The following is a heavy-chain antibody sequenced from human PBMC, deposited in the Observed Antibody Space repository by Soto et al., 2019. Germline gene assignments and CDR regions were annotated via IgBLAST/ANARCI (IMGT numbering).Heavy chain of an antibody. D-gene: IGHD2-2*01. CDR1: GFTFSRYA. CDR2: ISYDGSNK. J-gene: IGHJ6*02. V-gene: IGHV3-30-3*01. Sequence: QVQLVESGGGVVQPGRSLRLSCAASGFTFSRYAMHWVRQAPGKGLEWVAVISYDGSNKYYADSVKGRFTISRDSSKNTLYLQMSSRRAEDTAMYSCARPSESRGYCSSTSCPDYFYGMDGWGQGTTVTVSS. CDR3: ARPSESRGYCSSTSCPDYFYGMDG.